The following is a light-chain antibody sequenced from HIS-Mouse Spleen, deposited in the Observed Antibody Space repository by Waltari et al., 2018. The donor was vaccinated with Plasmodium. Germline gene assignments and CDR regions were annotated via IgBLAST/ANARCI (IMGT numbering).Light chain of an antibody. Sequence: DTQLTQLPSPLFEPLGAKAPITCRASRGISSSLNWFQQKPGKAPKLLIYAASSLQSGVPSRFSGSGSGTDFTLTISSLQPEDFATYYCQQCYSSPPTFGGGTKVEIK. J-gene: IGKJ4*01. CDR2: AAS. V-gene: IGKV1-39*01. CDR3: QQCYSSPPT. CDR1: RGISSS.